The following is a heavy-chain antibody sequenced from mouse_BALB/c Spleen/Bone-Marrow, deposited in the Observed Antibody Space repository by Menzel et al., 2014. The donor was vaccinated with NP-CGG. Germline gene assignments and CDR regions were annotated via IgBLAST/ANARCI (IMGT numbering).Heavy chain of an antibody. J-gene: IGHJ4*01. CDR2: IWRDGST. CDR1: GFSLTGYG. V-gene: IGHV2-6-7*01. Sequence: VKLMESGPGLVAPSQSLSITCTVSGFSLTGYGVNWVRQPPGKGQEWLGMIWRDGSTDYNSALKSRLSISKVNSKSQVFLKMNSLQTDDTARYYCAREKYGNYYAMDYWGQGTSVTVSS. CDR3: AREKYGNYYAMDY. D-gene: IGHD2-10*02.